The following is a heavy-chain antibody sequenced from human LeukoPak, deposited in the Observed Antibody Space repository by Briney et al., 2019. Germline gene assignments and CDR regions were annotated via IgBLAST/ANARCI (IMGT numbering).Heavy chain of an antibody. J-gene: IGHJ5*02. D-gene: IGHD2-2*01. CDR2: IDWNGGST. Sequence: PGGSLRLSCAASGFTFDDYGMSWVRQAPGKGLEWVSGIDWNGGSTGYADSVKGRFTISRDNAKNSLYLQMNSLRAEDTAVYYCARALPVVVPAAISNWFDPWGQGTLVTVSS. V-gene: IGHV3-20*04. CDR3: ARALPVVVPAAISNWFDP. CDR1: GFTFDDYG.